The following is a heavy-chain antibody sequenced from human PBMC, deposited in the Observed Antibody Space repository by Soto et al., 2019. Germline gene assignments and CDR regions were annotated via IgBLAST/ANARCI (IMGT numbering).Heavy chain of an antibody. CDR2: INQDGSEK. CDR3: ARTLGWGFHRYSFDY. Sequence: PGGSLRLSCAASGFTFSSYWMTWVRQAPGKGLEWVANINQDGSEKYYVDSVKGRFTISRDNAKNSKYLQMNSLRAEDTAVYYCARTLGWGFHRYSFDYWGQGTLVTVSS. V-gene: IGHV3-7*05. D-gene: IGHD3-16*02. CDR1: GFTFSSYW. J-gene: IGHJ4*02.